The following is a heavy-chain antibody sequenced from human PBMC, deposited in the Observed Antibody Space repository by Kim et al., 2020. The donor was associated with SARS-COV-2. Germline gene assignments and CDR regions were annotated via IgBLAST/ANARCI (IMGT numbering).Heavy chain of an antibody. J-gene: IGHJ3*02. V-gene: IGHV4-39*01. CDR3: ARPQYYDILTGYYNQEGDAFDI. D-gene: IGHD3-9*01. CDR2: IYYSGST. Sequence: SETLSLTCTVSGGSISSSSYYWGWIRQPPGKGLEWIGSIYYSGSTYYNPSLKSRVTISVDTSKNQFSLKLSSVTAADTAVYYCARPQYYDILTGYYNQEGDAFDIWGQGTMVTVSS. CDR1: GGSISSSSYY.